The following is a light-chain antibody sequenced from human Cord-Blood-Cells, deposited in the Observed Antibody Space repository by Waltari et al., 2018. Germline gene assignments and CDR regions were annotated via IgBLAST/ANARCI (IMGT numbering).Light chain of an antibody. CDR2: DVS. Sequence: QSALPQPASVSGSPGQSITISCTGTSSAVGGYNYVPWYQQHPGKAPKPMIYDVSNRPSGVSNRFSGSKSGNTASLTISGLQAEDEADYYCSSYTSSSTLVFGGGTKLTVL. CDR3: SSYTSSSTLV. V-gene: IGLV2-14*01. J-gene: IGLJ2*01. CDR1: SSAVGGYNY.